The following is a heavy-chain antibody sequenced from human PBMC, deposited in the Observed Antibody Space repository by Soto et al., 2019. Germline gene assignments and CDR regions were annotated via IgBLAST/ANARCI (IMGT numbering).Heavy chain of an antibody. CDR3: TTDGYFGGVVVAFHF. V-gene: IGHV3-15*07. Sequence: EVQLVESGGGLVKPGGSLRLSCAASGFTFSDAWMNWVRQAPGKGLAWVGRIKSKAGGGAIDYAAPVKGRLPISRDDSKDTLYLQINSLKTEDTAVYYCTTDGYFGGVVVAFHFWGQGTMITVSS. CDR2: IKSKAGGGAI. D-gene: IGHD3-10*01. CDR1: GFTFSDAW. J-gene: IGHJ3*01.